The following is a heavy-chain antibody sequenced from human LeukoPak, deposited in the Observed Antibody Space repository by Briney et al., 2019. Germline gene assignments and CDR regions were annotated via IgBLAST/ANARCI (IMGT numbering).Heavy chain of an antibody. CDR1: GYTFTSYG. CDR3: ARDLDGATPFDY. V-gene: IGHV1-18*01. D-gene: IGHD5-24*01. J-gene: IGHJ4*02. CDR2: ISVYNGNT. Sequence: ASVKVSCKASGYTFTSYGISWVRQAPGQGLEWMGWISVYNGNTNYAQELQGRVTMTTDTSTSTAYMELRSLRSDDTAVDYCARDLDGATPFDYWGQGTLVTVSS.